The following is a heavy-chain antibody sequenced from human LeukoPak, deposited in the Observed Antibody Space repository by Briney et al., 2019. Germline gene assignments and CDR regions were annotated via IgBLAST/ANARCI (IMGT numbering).Heavy chain of an antibody. J-gene: IGHJ4*02. D-gene: IGHD4-23*01. Sequence: SETLSLTCTVSGGSISSSSYYWGWIRQPPGEGLEWIGTIYYSGTTYYNPSLGSRVTISLDTSKNQFSLKLSSVTAADTAVYYCARQGYAGNSGYFDYWGQGTLVTVSS. CDR3: ARQGYAGNSGYFDY. CDR1: GGSISSSSYY. CDR2: IYYSGTT. V-gene: IGHV4-39*01.